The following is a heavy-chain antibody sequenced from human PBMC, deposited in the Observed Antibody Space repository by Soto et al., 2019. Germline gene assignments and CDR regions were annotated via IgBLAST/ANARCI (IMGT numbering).Heavy chain of an antibody. Sequence: EVQLLESGGGLVQPGGSLRLSCAASGFTFNNYAMNWARQAPGNGLEWVSVISSSGGSTFYADSVQGRFTIYRVSSKNSLYLQMNSLRAEETAVYYCAKLEGGATVHWGQGTLLTVSS. V-gene: IGHV3-23*01. CDR3: AKLEGGATVH. D-gene: IGHD1-1*01. J-gene: IGHJ4*02. CDR2: ISSSGGST. CDR1: GFTFNNYA.